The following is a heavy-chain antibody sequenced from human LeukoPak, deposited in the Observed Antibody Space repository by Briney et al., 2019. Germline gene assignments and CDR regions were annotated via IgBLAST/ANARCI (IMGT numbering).Heavy chain of an antibody. V-gene: IGHV4-59*01. CDR3: ARESETTLGGYFFGMDV. CDR2: IYHSGSA. Sequence: SSETLSLTCTVSGGSISSYYWSWIRQPPGKGLEWIGYIYHSGSANYNPSLKSRVTISVDTSKNQFSLRLSSVTAADTAVYYCARESETTLGGYFFGMDVWGQGTTVTVSS. D-gene: IGHD3-16*01. CDR1: GGSISSYY. J-gene: IGHJ6*02.